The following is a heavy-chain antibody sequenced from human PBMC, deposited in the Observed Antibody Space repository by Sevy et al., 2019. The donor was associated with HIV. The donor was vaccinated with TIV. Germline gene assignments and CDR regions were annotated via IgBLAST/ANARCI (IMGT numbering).Heavy chain of an antibody. J-gene: IGHJ4*02. CDR1: GFTFSVYW. D-gene: IGHD5-18*01. CDR3: VREGVGGYSYSLDC. V-gene: IGHV3-7*01. Sequence: GGSLRLSCAASGFTFSVYWMSWVRQAPGKGLEWVATMKEDGSDKDYVDSVKGPFTISRDNAKNSLYLQMNSLRAEDTAVYYCVREGVGGYSYSLDCWGQGTLVTVSS. CDR2: MKEDGSDK.